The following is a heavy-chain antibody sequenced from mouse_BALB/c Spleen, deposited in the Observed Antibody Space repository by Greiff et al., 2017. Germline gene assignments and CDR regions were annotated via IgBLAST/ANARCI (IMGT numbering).Heavy chain of an antibody. CDR2: IYPSTGYT. Sequence: VQLQQSGAELAKPGASVKMSCKASGYSFTSYWMHWVKQRPGKGLEWIGYIYPSTGYTEYNQKFKDKATLTADKSSSTAYMQLRSLTSEDSAVYYCARDYAMDYWGQGTSVTVSS. J-gene: IGHJ4*01. V-gene: IGHV1-7*01. CDR3: ARDYAMDY. CDR1: GYSFTSYW.